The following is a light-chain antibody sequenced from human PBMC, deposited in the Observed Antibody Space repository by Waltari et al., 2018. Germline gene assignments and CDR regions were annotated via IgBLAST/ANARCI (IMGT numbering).Light chain of an antibody. CDR2: EGN. Sequence: QSALTQPASVSGSPGQSITISCTGFNSNVGSYNLVSWYQKHPGQAPKLLIYEGNRRPSGVSNLFSGSKSDNTASLTLSGLQAEDEADYYCCSNVGSSVFFGGGTKLTVL. CDR3: CSNVGSSVF. CDR1: NSNVGSYNL. J-gene: IGLJ2*01. V-gene: IGLV2-23*03.